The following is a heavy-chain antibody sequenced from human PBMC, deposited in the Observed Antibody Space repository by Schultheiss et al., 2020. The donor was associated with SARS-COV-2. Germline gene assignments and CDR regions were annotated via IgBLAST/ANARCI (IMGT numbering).Heavy chain of an antibody. CDR1: GFTFSNAW. D-gene: IGHD6-19*01. CDR3: TTALGAVAGYYGMDV. J-gene: IGHJ6*02. Sequence: GGSLRLSCAASGFTFSNAWMNWVRQAPGKGLEWVGRIKSKTDGGTTDYAAPVKGRFTISRDDSKNTLYLQMNSLKTEDTAVYYCTTALGAVAGYYGMDVWGQGTTVTVSS. CDR2: IKSKTDGGTT. V-gene: IGHV3-15*07.